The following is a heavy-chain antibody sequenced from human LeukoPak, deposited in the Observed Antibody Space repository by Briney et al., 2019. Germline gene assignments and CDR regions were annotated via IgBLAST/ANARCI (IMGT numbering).Heavy chain of an antibody. Sequence: PGGSLRLSCAASGFTFRSHGMHWVRQAPGKGLEGVTVIPYDGSNKYYADSAKGRFAISRDNSKNTLYLQMTSLRAEDTAVYYCAKDLGVRAPWFYSGRDVWGEGTTVTVSS. V-gene: IGHV3-30*18. D-gene: IGHD3-3*01. J-gene: IGHJ6*04. CDR3: AKDLGVRAPWFYSGRDV. CDR1: GFTFRSHG. CDR2: IPYDGSNK.